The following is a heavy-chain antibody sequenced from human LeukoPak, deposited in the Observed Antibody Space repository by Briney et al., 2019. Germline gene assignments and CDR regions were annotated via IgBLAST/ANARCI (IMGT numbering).Heavy chain of an antibody. CDR1: GYSFTSYW. CDR3: ARRANSGWLLASYFDC. Sequence: GESLKISCEASGYSFTSYWIAWVRQMPGKGLGWMGIIYPPDSDTRYSPSFQGQVTISVDKSITTAYLQWSSLKASDTAIYYCARRANSGWLLASYFDCWGQGTLVTVSS. V-gene: IGHV5-51*01. D-gene: IGHD6-19*01. CDR2: IYPPDSDT. J-gene: IGHJ4*02.